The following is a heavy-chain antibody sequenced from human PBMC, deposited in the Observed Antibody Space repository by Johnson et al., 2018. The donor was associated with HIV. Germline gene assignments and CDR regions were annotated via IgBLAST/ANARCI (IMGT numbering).Heavy chain of an antibody. J-gene: IGHJ3*02. Sequence: VQLVESGGGVVQPGRSLRLSCAASGFTFSSYGMHWVRQAPGKGLEWVAFIRYDGSNKYYADSVKGRFTISRDNSKNTLYLQMNSLRAEDTAVYYCAKEGRDAFDIWGQGTTVTVSS. CDR2: IRYDGSNK. V-gene: IGHV3-30*02. CDR3: AKEGRDAFDI. CDR1: GFTFSSYG. D-gene: IGHD3-10*01.